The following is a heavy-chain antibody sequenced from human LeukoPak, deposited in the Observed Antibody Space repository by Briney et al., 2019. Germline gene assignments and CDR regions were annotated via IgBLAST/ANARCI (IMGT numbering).Heavy chain of an antibody. CDR1: GFTFSSYS. CDR2: ISSSGYI. Sequence: PGGSLRLSCAASGFTFSSYSMNWVRQAPGKGLEWVSSISSSGYIYYADSVKGRFTISRDNAKNSLYLQMNSLRAEDTAVYYCARVGGSYNYWGQGTLVTVSS. J-gene: IGHJ4*02. CDR3: ARVGGSYNY. D-gene: IGHD1-26*01. V-gene: IGHV3-21*01.